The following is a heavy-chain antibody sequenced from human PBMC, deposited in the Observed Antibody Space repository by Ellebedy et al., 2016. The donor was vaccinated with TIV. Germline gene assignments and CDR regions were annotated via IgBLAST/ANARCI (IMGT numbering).Heavy chain of an antibody. CDR2: IKTDGSET. Sequence: GESLKISCAAWGFSFSNFWMSWVRQAPGKGLEWVAHIKTDGSETYYVDSVKGRCTISRENAKNALFLQMEGLRVDDSSVYYCVGFGVFNLWGQGAPVTVSS. CDR1: GFSFSNFW. J-gene: IGHJ5*02. D-gene: IGHD3-3*01. V-gene: IGHV3-7*01. CDR3: VGFGVFNL.